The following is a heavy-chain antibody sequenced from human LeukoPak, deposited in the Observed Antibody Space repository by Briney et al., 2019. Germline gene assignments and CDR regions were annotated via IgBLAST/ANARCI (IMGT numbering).Heavy chain of an antibody. CDR3: ARLAVDNSWSHFDY. V-gene: IGHV4-39*01. D-gene: IGHD3-3*01. CDR2: ISYSVNT. CDR1: GGSVSSTTYY. J-gene: IGHJ4*02. Sequence: PSETLSLTCTVSGGSVSSTTYYWGWIRQPPGKGLEWIGSISYSVNTYYNPSLKSRVIISVDTSKNQFPLKLTSVTAADTAVYYCARLAVDNSWSHFDYWGQGTLVTVAS.